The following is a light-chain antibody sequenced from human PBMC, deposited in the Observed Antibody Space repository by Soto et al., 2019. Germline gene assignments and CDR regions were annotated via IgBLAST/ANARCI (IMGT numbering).Light chain of an antibody. J-gene: IGLJ1*01. CDR3: SSYAGSSNV. V-gene: IGLV2-8*01. Sequence: QSALTQPPSESGSPGQSVAISCTGTSSDVGGYNYVSWYQQHPGKAPKLMIYEVNKRPSGVPDRFSGSKSGNTASLTVSGLQAEDEAGYYCSSYAGSSNVFGTGIKLTVL. CDR1: SSDVGGYNY. CDR2: EVN.